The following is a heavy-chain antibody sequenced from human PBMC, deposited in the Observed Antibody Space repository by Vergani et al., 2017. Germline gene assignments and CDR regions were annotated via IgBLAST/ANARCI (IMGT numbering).Heavy chain of an antibody. CDR2: SYVSGIT. Sequence: QVQLQESGPGLVKPSQTLSLTCPVSGASIHNDFYYWHWIRPPAGKGLEWIGRSYVSGITDYNSSRQSRVSMSVDTSKNQFPLTLTSVTAADTAVYYCARDNKQLLPRAFDLWGQGTKVTVSS. D-gene: IGHD4-23*01. CDR1: GASIHNDFYY. J-gene: IGHJ3*01. CDR3: ARDNKQLLPRAFDL. V-gene: IGHV4-61*02.